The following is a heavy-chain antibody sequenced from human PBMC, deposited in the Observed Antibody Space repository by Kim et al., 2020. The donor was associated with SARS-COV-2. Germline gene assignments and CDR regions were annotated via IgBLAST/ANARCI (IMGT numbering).Heavy chain of an antibody. D-gene: IGHD3-10*01. J-gene: IGHJ6*03. Sequence: SPYHHPSRKRRRTISVATSKTQFSLKLSSVTAADTAVYYCARLMGYYMDVWGKGTTVTVSS. CDR3: ARLMGYYMDV. CDR2: SP. V-gene: IGHV4-39*01.